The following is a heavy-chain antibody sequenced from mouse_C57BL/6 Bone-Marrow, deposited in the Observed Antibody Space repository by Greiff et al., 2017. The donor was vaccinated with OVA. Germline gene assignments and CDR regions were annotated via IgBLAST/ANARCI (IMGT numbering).Heavy chain of an antibody. J-gene: IGHJ4*01. CDR3: ARGDNWAYAMDY. CDR2: FHPYNDDT. D-gene: IGHD4-1*01. CDR1: CFTFTTYP. Sequence: VPLQQSVAALVMPGASVPMSFKASCFTFTTYPLVWLKQIHGMILVWIGNFHPYNDDTKYNEKFKGKATLTVEKSSSTVYLELSRLTSDDSAVYYCARGDNWAYAMDYWGQGTSVTVSS. V-gene: IGHV1-47*01.